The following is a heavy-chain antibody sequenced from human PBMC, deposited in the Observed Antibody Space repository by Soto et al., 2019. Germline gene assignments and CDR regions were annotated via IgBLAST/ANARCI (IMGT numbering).Heavy chain of an antibody. CDR3: ARDRITMIVVVIEDRDDAFDI. D-gene: IGHD3-22*01. V-gene: IGHV3-48*02. Sequence: PGGSLRLSCTASGFTFSNYAINWVRQAPGKGLEWVSFISGNAYSTYYADSVKGRFTISRDNAKNSLYLQMNSLRDEDTAVYYCARDRITMIVVVIEDRDDAFDIWGQGTMVTVSS. CDR1: GFTFSNYA. J-gene: IGHJ3*02. CDR2: ISGNAYST.